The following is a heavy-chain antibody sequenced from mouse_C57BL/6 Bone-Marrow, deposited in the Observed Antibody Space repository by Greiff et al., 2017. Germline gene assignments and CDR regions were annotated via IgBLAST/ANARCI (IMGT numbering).Heavy chain of an antibody. J-gene: IGHJ1*03. CDR1: GYTFTDYY. V-gene: IGHV1-76*01. Sequence: QVQLQQSGAELVRPGASVKLSCKASGYTFTDYYINWVKQRPGQGLEWIARIYPGSGNTYYNEKFKGKATLTAEKSSSTAYMQLSSLTSEDSAVYFCARRRTWYFDVWGTGTTVTVSS. CDR2: IYPGSGNT. CDR3: ARRRTWYFDV.